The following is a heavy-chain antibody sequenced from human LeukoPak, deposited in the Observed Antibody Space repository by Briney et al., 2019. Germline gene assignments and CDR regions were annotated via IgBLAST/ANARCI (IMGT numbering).Heavy chain of an antibody. CDR2: NNHSGST. V-gene: IGHV4-34*01. D-gene: IGHD2-2*01. Sequence: SETLSLTCAVYGGSFSGYYWNWIRQPPGKGLEWIGENNHSGSTKYDPSLKRRVTISVDTSKNQFSLKLSSVTAADTAVYYCARGLDCSSTSCYASWFHWFDPWGQGTLVTVSS. J-gene: IGHJ5*02. CDR3: ARGLDCSSTSCYASWFHWFDP. CDR1: GGSFSGYY.